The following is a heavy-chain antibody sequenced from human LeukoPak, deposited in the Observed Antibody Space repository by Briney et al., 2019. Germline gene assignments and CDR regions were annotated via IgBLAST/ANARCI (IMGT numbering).Heavy chain of an antibody. Sequence: QPGGSLRLSCAASGFTVSGNYMSWVRQAPGKGLQWVSFIYTDGGTYYADSVKGRFTISRDNSKNTLYLQMHSLRAEDTAVYYCAAVRRGRWFDPWGQGTLVTVSS. V-gene: IGHV3-53*01. CDR2: IYTDGGT. J-gene: IGHJ5*02. D-gene: IGHD2-8*01. CDR1: GFTVSGNY. CDR3: AAVRRGRWFDP.